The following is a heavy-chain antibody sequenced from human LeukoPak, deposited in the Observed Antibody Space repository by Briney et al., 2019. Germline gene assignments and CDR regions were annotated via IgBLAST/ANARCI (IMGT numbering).Heavy chain of an antibody. CDR3: ARRNPQNYYYGMDV. D-gene: IGHD1-14*01. CDR1: GGSISSSSYY. V-gene: IGHV4-39*01. Sequence: SETLSLTCTVTGGSISSSSYYWGWIRQPPGKGLEWIGSIYYSGSTYYNPSLKSRVTISVDTSKNQFSLKLSSVTAADTAVYYCARRNPQNYYYGMDVWGQGTTVTVSS. CDR2: IYYSGST. J-gene: IGHJ6*02.